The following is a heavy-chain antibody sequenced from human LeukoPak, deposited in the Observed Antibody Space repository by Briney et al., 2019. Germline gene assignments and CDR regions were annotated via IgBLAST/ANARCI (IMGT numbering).Heavy chain of an antibody. D-gene: IGHD6-13*01. CDR3: ARDLSVRYSSSWYGNY. J-gene: IGHJ4*02. V-gene: IGHV1-46*01. CDR2: INPSGGST. CDR1: GYTFTSYY. Sequence: ASVKVSCKASGYTFTSYYMHWVRQAPGQGLEWMGLINPSGGSTSYAQKFQGRVTMTRDTSTSTVYMELSSLRSEDTAVYYCARDLSVRYSSSWYGNYWGQGTLVTVSS.